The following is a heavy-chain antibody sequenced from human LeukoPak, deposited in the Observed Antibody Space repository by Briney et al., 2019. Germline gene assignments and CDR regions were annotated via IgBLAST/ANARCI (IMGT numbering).Heavy chain of an antibody. J-gene: IGHJ1*01. CDR3: AKDRGGDFPLQH. CDR1: GFTFSSYG. V-gene: IGHV3-30*02. D-gene: IGHD2-21*01. Sequence: PGGSLRLSCAASGFTFSSYGMHWVRQAPGKGLEWVAVIWYGGSNKYYADSVKGRFTISRDNSKNTLYLQMNSLRAEDMAVYYCAKDRGGDFPLQHWGQGTLVTVSS. CDR2: IWYGGSNK.